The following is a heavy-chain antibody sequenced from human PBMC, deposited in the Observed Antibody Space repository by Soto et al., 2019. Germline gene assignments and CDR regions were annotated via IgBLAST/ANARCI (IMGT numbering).Heavy chain of an antibody. V-gene: IGHV4-30-2*01. J-gene: IGHJ6*04. CDR2: IYHGGTT. D-gene: IGHD3-3*01. Sequence: SETLSLTCAVSGGFISSGDSSWSWIRQPPGRGLEWIGHIYHGGTTFYNPSLKSRVTISVHTSKNQFPLKLSSVTAADTAVYYCARARKGSGSDYYYHYGMDVWGKGTTVTVSS. CDR1: GGFISSGDSS. CDR3: ARARKGSGSDYYYHYGMDV.